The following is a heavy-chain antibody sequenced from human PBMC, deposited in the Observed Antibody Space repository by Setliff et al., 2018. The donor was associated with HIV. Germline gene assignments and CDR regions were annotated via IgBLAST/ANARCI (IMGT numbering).Heavy chain of an antibody. CDR3: ARRGDSSGYYDAFDV. J-gene: IGHJ3*01. D-gene: IGHD3-22*01. CDR1: GGSISSHY. CDR2: IYYSGNT. Sequence: PSETLSLTCTVSGGSISSHYWSWIRQPPGKGLEWIGSIYYSGNTNYNPSLKSRVSISVDKSKNQFSLKLNSVTAADTAMYYCARRGDSSGYYDAFDVWGQGTKVTVSS. V-gene: IGHV4-59*11.